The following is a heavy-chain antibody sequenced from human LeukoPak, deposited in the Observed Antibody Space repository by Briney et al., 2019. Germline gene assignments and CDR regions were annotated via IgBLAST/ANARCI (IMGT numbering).Heavy chain of an antibody. CDR1: GFTFSSYE. V-gene: IGHV3-48*03. J-gene: IGHJ4*02. CDR3: ARASGCGGDCYKGNFDY. CDR2: ISSSGSTI. D-gene: IGHD2-21*02. Sequence: GGPLRLSCAASGFTFSSYEMNCVRPAPGKGLVWVSYISSSGSTIYYAASVKGRFTISRDNDKNSLYLQMNSLRAEDTAVYYCARASGCGGDCYKGNFDYWGQGTLVTVSS.